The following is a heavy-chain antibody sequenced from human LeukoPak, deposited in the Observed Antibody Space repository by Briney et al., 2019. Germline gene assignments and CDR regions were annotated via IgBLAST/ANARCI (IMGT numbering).Heavy chain of an antibody. Sequence: GASVKVSCKASGYTFTGYYIHWVRQAPGQGLEWMGRISPNSGGTNYAQKFQGRVTMTRDTSISTAYMELSRLRSDDTAVHYCARDEGYYGSGVDGNWGQGTLVTVSS. D-gene: IGHD3-10*01. J-gene: IGHJ4*02. V-gene: IGHV1-2*06. CDR3: ARDEGYYGSGVDGN. CDR1: GYTFTGYY. CDR2: ISPNSGGT.